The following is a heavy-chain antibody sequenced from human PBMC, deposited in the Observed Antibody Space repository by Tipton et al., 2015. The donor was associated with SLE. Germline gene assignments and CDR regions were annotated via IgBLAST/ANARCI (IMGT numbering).Heavy chain of an antibody. Sequence: TLSLTCTVSDGSISSSSYYWGWIRQPPGKGLEWIGSIYYSGSTYYNPSLKSRVTISVDTSKNQFSLKLSSVTAADTAVYYCARERPMVGYCSSTSCPAAFDIWGQGTMVTVSS. CDR1: DGSISSSSYY. V-gene: IGHV4-39*02. CDR3: ARERPMVGYCSSTSCPAAFDI. CDR2: IYYSGST. D-gene: IGHD2-2*01. J-gene: IGHJ3*02.